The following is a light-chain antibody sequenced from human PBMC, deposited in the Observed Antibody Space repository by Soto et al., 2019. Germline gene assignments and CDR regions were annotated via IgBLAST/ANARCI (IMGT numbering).Light chain of an antibody. CDR3: YSYAGRNIWV. CDR2: GVT. V-gene: IGLV2-8*01. J-gene: IGLJ3*02. Sequence: QSVLTQPPSASGSPGQSVTISCTGTKNDIGAYNFVSWYQQHPGKAPKLMIFGVTERPSGVPDRFSGSKSGNTASLTVSGLQADDEAVYYCYSYAGRNIWVFGGGTKLTVL. CDR1: KNDIGAYNF.